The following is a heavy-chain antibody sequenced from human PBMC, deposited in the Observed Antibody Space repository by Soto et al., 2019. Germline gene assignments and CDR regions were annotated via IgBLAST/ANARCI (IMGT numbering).Heavy chain of an antibody. CDR2: IYYSGRT. Sequence: QVQLQESGPGLVKPSQTLSLPCTVSGGSISSGGYYWSWIRQHPGKGLEWIGYIYYSGRTYYNPALKSRVNIPVDTSKNQFSLKLSSVTAADTAVYYWATHTAMVDRHDWGQGTLVTVSS. CDR1: GGSISSGGYY. D-gene: IGHD5-18*01. V-gene: IGHV4-31*03. J-gene: IGHJ4*02. CDR3: ATHTAMVDRHD.